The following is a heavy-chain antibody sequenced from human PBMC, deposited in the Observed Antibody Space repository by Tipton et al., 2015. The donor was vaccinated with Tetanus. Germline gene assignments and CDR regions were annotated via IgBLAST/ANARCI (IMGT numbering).Heavy chain of an antibody. CDR3: ARDFRERSGTYYSYYYTMDV. Sequence: LRLSCTVSGGSLNTFYWNWIRQPAGKGLEWIGRVYSSGSTNYNPSLKSRVTMSIDASKNQFSLELTSVTAADTAVYYCARDFRERSGTYYSYYYTMDVWGQGTPVTVSS. CDR1: GGSLNTFY. CDR2: VYSSGST. V-gene: IGHV4-4*07. J-gene: IGHJ6*02. D-gene: IGHD1-26*01.